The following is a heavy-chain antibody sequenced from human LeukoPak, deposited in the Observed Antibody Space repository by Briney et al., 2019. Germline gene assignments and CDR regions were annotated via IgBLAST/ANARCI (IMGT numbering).Heavy chain of an antibody. CDR2: IIPIFGTA. J-gene: IGHJ4*02. V-gene: IGHV1-69*13. Sequence: ASVKVSCKASGGTFSSYVISWVRQAPGQGLEWMGGIIPIFGTANYAQKFQGRVTITADESTSTAYMELSSLRSEDTAVYYCARSAYYYDSSGVFFPYYFDYWGQGTLVTVSS. CDR1: GGTFSSYV. CDR3: ARSAYYYDSSGVFFPYYFDY. D-gene: IGHD3-22*01.